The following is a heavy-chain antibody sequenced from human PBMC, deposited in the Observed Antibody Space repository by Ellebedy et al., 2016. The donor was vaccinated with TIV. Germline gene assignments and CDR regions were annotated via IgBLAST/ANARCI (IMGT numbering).Heavy chain of an antibody. Sequence: GESLKISXAASGFTFSSYAMSWVRQAPGKGLEWVSAISGSGGSTYYADSVKGRFTISRDNSKNTLYLQMNSLRAEDTAVYYCAKKSSATIFGVVDYWGQGTLVTVSS. J-gene: IGHJ4*02. V-gene: IGHV3-23*01. CDR2: ISGSGGST. CDR1: GFTFSSYA. CDR3: AKKSSATIFGVVDY. D-gene: IGHD3-3*01.